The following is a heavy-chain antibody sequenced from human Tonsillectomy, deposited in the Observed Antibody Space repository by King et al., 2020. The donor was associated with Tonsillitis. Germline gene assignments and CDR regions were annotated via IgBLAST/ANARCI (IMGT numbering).Heavy chain of an antibody. CDR1: GFTFSSYA. D-gene: IGHD3-22*01. CDR3: ARDRPGGLYYYDSSCYFQQPDY. CDR2: ISYDGSNK. Sequence: VQLVESGGGVVQPGRSLRLSCAAPGFTFSSYAMHWVRQAPGKGLEWVAVISYDGSNKYYADSVKGRFTISRDNSKNTLYLQMNSLRAEDTAVYYCARDRPGGLYYYDSSCYFQQPDYWGQGTLVTVSS. V-gene: IGHV3-30*04. J-gene: IGHJ4*02.